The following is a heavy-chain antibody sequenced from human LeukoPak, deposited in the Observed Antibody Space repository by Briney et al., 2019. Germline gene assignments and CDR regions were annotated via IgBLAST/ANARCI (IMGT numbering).Heavy chain of an antibody. CDR2: IYPGDSDT. CDR3: ARQVSTMIDTTHFDY. D-gene: IGHD3-22*01. V-gene: IGHV5-51*01. CDR1: GYSFTSYW. Sequence: GESLRISCKGSGYSFTSYWIGCVRQMPGKGLEWMGIIYPGDSDTRYSPSFQGQVTISADKSISTAYLQWSSLKASDTAMYYCARQVSTMIDTTHFDYWGQGTLVTVSS. J-gene: IGHJ4*02.